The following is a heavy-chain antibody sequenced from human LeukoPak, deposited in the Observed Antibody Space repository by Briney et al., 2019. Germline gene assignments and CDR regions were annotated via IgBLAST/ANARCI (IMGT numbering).Heavy chain of an antibody. V-gene: IGHV1-2*02. D-gene: IGHD6-19*01. Sequence: EATVKVSCRASGYTFTGYYMHWVRRAPGQGLEWMGWINPNSGGTNYAQKLQGRVTMTTDTSTSTAYMELRSLRSDDTAVYYCARGPPNSSGWYYWGQGTLVTVSS. CDR2: INPNSGGT. J-gene: IGHJ4*02. CDR1: GYTFTGYY. CDR3: ARGPPNSSGWYY.